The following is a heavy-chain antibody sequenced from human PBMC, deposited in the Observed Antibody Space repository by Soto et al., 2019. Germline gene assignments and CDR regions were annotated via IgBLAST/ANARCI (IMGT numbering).Heavy chain of an antibody. Sequence: PXETLSLTFTVSGSSINDYYGSWIRQSPGKGLEHIGYLHYNGFAEYSPSLRSRVPISMDTSKNQFSLKLSSVTAADTAIYFCARSGHIFAGVSWGQGVLVTVSS. V-gene: IGHV4-59*01. CDR1: GSSINDYY. D-gene: IGHD3-16*01. J-gene: IGHJ5*02. CDR3: ARSGHIFAGVS. CDR2: LHYNGFA.